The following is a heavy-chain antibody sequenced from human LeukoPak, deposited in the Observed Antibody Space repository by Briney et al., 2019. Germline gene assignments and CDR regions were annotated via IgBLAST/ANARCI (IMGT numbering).Heavy chain of an antibody. CDR1: GGFLSDYY. V-gene: IGHV4-34*01. D-gene: IGHD3-16*02. CDR3: ARGTWRYDYVWGSYRYDLPSNVRFDY. Sequence: SETLSLTCTVSGGFLSDYYWSWIRQPPGKGLEWIGETNHSGSTNYNPSLKSRVTISVDTSKNQFSLKLSSVTAADTAVYYCARGTWRYDYVWGSYRYDLPSNVRFDYWGQGTLVTVSS. CDR2: TNHSGST. J-gene: IGHJ4*02.